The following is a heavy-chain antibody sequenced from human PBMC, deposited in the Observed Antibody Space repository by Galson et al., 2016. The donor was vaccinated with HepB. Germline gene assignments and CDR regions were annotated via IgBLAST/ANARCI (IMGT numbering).Heavy chain of an antibody. D-gene: IGHD3-3*01. CDR3: ARDDFWRTHYGMDV. CDR1: GFTFSVYS. V-gene: IGHV3-21*01. CDR2: ISSSSSYI. J-gene: IGHJ6*02. Sequence: SLRLSCAASGFTFSVYSMNWVRQAPGKGLEWVSSISSSSSYIYYADSVKGRFTISRDNANNSLYPQMNSLRAEDTAVYYCARDDFWRTHYGMDVWGQGTTVTVSS.